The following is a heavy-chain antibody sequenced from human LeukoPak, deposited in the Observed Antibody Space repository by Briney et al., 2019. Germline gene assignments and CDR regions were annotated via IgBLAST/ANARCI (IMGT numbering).Heavy chain of an antibody. D-gene: IGHD4-17*01. CDR3: ARGSYGDLN. CDR2: ISRSSDTI. CDR1: GFTFSTYS. V-gene: IGHV3-21*06. Sequence: PGGSLRLSCAASGFTFSTYSMIWVRQAPGKGLEWVSSISRSSDTIYYADLVKGRFTVSRDNAKNSLFLQVNSLRAEDTAVYYCARGSYGDLNWGQGTLVTVSS. J-gene: IGHJ4*02.